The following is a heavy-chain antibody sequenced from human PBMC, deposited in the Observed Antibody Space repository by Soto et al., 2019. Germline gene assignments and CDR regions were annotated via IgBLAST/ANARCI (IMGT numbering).Heavy chain of an antibody. CDR3: ARDRVSGSYEEAIL. D-gene: IGHD6-19*01. CDR2: IYYSGST. V-gene: IGHV4-31*03. CDR1: VGSISSGGYY. Sequence: PWETLSLTCTFSVGSISSGGYYCSWIRQHPWKGLEWIGYIYYSGSTYYNPSLKSRVTISVDTSKNQFSLKLSSVTAADTAVYYCARDRVSGSYEEAILWGEGTLVMVS. J-gene: IGHJ4*02.